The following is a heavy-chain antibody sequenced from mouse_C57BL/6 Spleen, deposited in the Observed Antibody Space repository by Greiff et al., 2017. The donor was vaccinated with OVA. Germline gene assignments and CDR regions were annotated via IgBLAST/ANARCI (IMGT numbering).Heavy chain of an antibody. J-gene: IGHJ4*01. V-gene: IGHV1-15*01. CDR3: TRSGVGRAMDY. D-gene: IGHD1-1*01. Sequence: SGAELVRPGASVTLSCKASGYTFTDYEMHWVKQTPVHGLEWIGAIDPETGGTAYNQKFKGKAILTADKSSSTAYMELRSLTSEDSAVYYCTRSGVGRAMDYWGQGTSVTVSS. CDR2: IDPETGGT. CDR1: GYTFTDYE.